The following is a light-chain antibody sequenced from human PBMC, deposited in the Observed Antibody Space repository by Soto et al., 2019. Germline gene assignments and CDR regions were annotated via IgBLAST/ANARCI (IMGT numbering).Light chain of an antibody. CDR1: SSDVGAYNY. Sequence: QPASVSASPGQSITISCSGTSSDVGAYNYVAWYQQFPGKTPKLIIYGVSSRPSGVSSRFSGSKSGNTASLTISGLQAEDEADYYCISYTGSSTSYVFGTGTKVTVL. V-gene: IGLV2-14*01. CDR3: ISYTGSSTSYV. CDR2: GVS. J-gene: IGLJ1*01.